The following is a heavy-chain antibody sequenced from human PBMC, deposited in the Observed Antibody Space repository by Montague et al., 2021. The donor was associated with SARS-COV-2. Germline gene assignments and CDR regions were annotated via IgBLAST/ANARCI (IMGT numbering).Heavy chain of an antibody. D-gene: IGHD2-15*01. CDR1: GFNFDDYA. V-gene: IGHV3-9*01. Sequence: SLSLSCAASGFNFDDYAMHWVRLAPGNGLEWVSGITWDSSNFGYXDSVKGRFTISRDNAKKSLYLEMSSLRADDTAVYYCARNMVVSASRRFYYHGLDVWGQGITVTVS. J-gene: IGHJ6*02. CDR3: ARNMVVSASRRFYYHGLDV. CDR2: ITWDSSNF.